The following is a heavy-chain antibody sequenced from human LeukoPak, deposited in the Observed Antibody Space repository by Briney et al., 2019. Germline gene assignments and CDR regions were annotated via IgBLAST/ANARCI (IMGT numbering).Heavy chain of an antibody. Sequence: GASVKVSCKVSGYTLTELSMHWVRQAPGKGLEWMGGFDPEDGETIYAQKFQGRVTMTEDTSTDTAYMELSSLRSEDTAVYYCATNPYDFWSGSPLYFDYWGQGTLVTVSS. CDR2: FDPEDGET. J-gene: IGHJ4*02. V-gene: IGHV1-24*01. CDR1: GYTLTELS. D-gene: IGHD3-3*01. CDR3: ATNPYDFWSGSPLYFDY.